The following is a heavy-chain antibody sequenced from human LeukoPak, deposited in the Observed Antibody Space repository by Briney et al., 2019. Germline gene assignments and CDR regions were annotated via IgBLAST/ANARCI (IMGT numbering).Heavy chain of an antibody. D-gene: IGHD3-22*01. CDR3: ARAEPPNYYDSSGYYWERGTLRNKYYFDY. CDR2: INHSGST. V-gene: IGHV4-34*01. Sequence: SETLSLTCAVYGGSFSGYYWSWIRQPPGKGLEWIGEINHSGSTNYNPSLKSRVTISVDTSKNQFSLKLSSVTAADTAVYYCARAEPPNYYDSSGYYWERGTLRNKYYFDYWGQGTLVTVSS. J-gene: IGHJ4*02. CDR1: GGSFSGYY.